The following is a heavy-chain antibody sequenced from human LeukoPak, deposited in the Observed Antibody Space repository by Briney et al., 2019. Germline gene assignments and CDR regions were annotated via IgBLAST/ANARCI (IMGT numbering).Heavy chain of an antibody. Sequence: PGGSLRLSCAASGFIFSTYAMHWVRQAPGKGLEWVAVISYDGSHKYYTDSVKGRFTISRDNSRNTLYLQMNSLRAEDTAVYYCANLMVNEYYYDSSGYDYWGQGTLVTVSS. J-gene: IGHJ4*02. CDR3: ANLMVNEYYYDSSGYDY. V-gene: IGHV3-30*04. CDR2: ISYDGSHK. CDR1: GFIFSTYA. D-gene: IGHD3-22*01.